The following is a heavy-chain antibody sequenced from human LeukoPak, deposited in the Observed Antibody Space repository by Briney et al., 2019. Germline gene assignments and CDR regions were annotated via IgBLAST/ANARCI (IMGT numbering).Heavy chain of an antibody. D-gene: IGHD2-21*01. CDR2: IGSFGTVI. CDR1: GFLFSNYE. Sequence: SGGSLRLSCAASGFLFSNYEMNWVRQAPGKGLEWVSYIGSFGTVIHYADSVRGRFTISRDDAKNSLYLQMNSLRVEDTAVYYSEKVCDCPNVYWGQGTLVTVSS. J-gene: IGHJ4*02. V-gene: IGHV3-48*03. CDR3: EKVCDCPNVY.